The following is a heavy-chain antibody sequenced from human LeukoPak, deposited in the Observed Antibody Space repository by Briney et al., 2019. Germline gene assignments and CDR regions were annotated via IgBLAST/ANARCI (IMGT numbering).Heavy chain of an antibody. Sequence: SETLSLTCAVYGGSFSGYYWSWIRQPPGKGLEWIGEINHSGSTNYNPSLKSRVTISVDTSKNQFSLKLSSVTAADTAVYYCARAATSGLYFDYWGQGTLVTVSS. CDR3: ARAATSGLYFDY. CDR1: GGSFSGYY. CDR2: INHSGST. V-gene: IGHV4-34*01. J-gene: IGHJ4*01. D-gene: IGHD3-22*01.